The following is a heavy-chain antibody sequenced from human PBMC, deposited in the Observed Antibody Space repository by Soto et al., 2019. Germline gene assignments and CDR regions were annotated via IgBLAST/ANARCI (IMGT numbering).Heavy chain of an antibody. D-gene: IGHD3-22*01. Sequence: SVKVSCKASGGTFSSYAISWVRQAPGQGLEWMGGIIPIFGTANYAQKFQGRVTITADESTSTAYMELSSLRSEDTAVYYCARVRYYYDSSGPSGYYGMDVWGQGTTVTVYS. CDR2: IIPIFGTA. CDR1: GGTFSSYA. J-gene: IGHJ6*02. V-gene: IGHV1-69*13. CDR3: ARVRYYYDSSGPSGYYGMDV.